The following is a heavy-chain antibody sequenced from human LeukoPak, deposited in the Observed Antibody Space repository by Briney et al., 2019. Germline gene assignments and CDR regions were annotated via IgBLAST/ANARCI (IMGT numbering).Heavy chain of an antibody. J-gene: IGHJ4*02. CDR3: ARYCSSTSCYRYFDY. V-gene: IGHV4-59*01. CDR1: GGSISSYY. D-gene: IGHD2-2*01. Sequence: SETLSLTCTVSGGSISSYYWSWLRQPPGKGLEWIGYIYYSGSTNYNPSLKSRVTISVDTSKNQFSLKLSSVTAADTAVYYCARYCSSTSCYRYFDYWGQGTLVTVSS. CDR2: IYYSGST.